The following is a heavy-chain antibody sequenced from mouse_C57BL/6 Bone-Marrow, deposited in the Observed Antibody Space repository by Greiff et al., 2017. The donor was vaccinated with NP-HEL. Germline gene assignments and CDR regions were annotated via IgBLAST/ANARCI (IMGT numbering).Heavy chain of an antibody. CDR2: ISSGGSYT. D-gene: IGHD1-1*01. Sequence: EVKLVESGGDLVKPGGSLKLSCAASGFTFSSYGMSWVRQTPDKRLEWVATISSGGSYTYYPDSVKGRFTISRDNAKNTLYLQMSSLKSEDTAMYYCARHISYGSSYVYWYFDVWGTGTTVTVSS. V-gene: IGHV5-6*02. CDR1: GFTFSSYG. J-gene: IGHJ1*03. CDR3: ARHISYGSSYVYWYFDV.